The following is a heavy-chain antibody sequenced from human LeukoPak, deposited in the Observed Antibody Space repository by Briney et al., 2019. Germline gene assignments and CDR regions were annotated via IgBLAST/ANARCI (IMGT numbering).Heavy chain of an antibody. D-gene: IGHD2-2*01. CDR3: ARLVVVPAANPFWYYYYMGV. Sequence: SQTLSLTCAVSGGSISSGGYSWSWIRQPPGKGLEWIGYIYYSGSTNYNPSLKSRVTISVDTSKNQFSLKLSSVTAADTAVYYCARLVVVPAANPFWYYYYMGVWGKGTTVTVSS. CDR2: IYYSGST. CDR1: GGSISSGGYS. V-gene: IGHV4-61*08. J-gene: IGHJ6*03.